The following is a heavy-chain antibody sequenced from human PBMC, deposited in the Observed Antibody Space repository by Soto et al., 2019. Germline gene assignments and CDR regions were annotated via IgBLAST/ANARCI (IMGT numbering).Heavy chain of an antibody. CDR3: ARESRLYGSGSYYNGDYYYYGMDV. CDR1: GYTFTSYG. J-gene: IGHJ6*02. D-gene: IGHD3-10*01. CDR2: IIPIFGTA. Sequence: SVKVSCKASGYTFTSYGISWVRQAPGQGLEWMGGIIPIFGTANYAQKFQGRVTITADKSTSTAYMELSSLRSEDTAVYYCARESRLYGSGSYYNGDYYYYGMDVWGQGTTGTVS. V-gene: IGHV1-69*06.